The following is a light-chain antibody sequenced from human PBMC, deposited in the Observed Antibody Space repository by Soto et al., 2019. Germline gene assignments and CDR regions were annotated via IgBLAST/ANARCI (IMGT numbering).Light chain of an antibody. J-gene: IGLJ1*01. V-gene: IGLV2-11*01. CDR2: DVS. CDR1: NSDVGGYNY. Sequence: QSVLTHPRSVSGSPGQSVTISCTGTNSDVGGYNYVSWYQQHPGKAPKLMIYDVSKRPSGVPDRFSGSKSGNTASLTISGLQAEDEADYYCCSYAGSYTLYVFGTGTKVTVL. CDR3: CSYAGSYTLYV.